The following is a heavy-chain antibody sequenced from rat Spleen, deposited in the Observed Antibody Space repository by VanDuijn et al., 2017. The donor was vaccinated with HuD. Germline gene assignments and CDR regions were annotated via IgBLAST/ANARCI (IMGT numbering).Heavy chain of an antibody. J-gene: IGHJ2*01. Sequence: EVQLVESGGGLVQPGRSLKLSCVASGFTFSDYNMAWVRQAPKKGLEWVATISYDGSSTYYRDSVKGRFTISRDYTKSTLFLQMDSLTSEDTATYYCTSSSVVAPYYFDYWGQGVMVTVS. CDR2: ISYDGSST. CDR1: GFTFSDYN. D-gene: IGHD3-8*01. CDR3: TSSSVVAPYYFDY. V-gene: IGHV5-7*01.